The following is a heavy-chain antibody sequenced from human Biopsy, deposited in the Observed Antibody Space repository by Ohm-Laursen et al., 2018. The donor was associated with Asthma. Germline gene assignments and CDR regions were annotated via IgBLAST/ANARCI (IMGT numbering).Heavy chain of an antibody. CDR3: ARAVDYSHYYGIDV. Sequence: SSVKVSCRTSGYTFNSAGITWVRQAPGQGLEWMGWISVYNGNTKVAQKLQDRVTMTTDTSKSTAYMELRSLRSDDTAVYFCARAVDYSHYYGIDVWGQGTTVTVS. D-gene: IGHD3-10*01. CDR2: ISVYNGNT. CDR1: GYTFNSAG. J-gene: IGHJ6*02. V-gene: IGHV1-18*01.